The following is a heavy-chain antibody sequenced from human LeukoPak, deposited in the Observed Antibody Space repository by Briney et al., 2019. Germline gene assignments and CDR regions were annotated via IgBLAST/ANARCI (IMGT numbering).Heavy chain of an antibody. D-gene: IGHD1-26*01. CDR3: ARDTEVGPTELDY. CDR1: GYTFIRYG. V-gene: IGHV1-18*01. Sequence: ASVWVSHKASGYTFIRYGISWVRQAPGQGLEWMGWVSAWNGKTVYAQRLQDRVTMTTDTSTSTAYMELRSLTSDDTAVYYCARDTEVGPTELDYWRQASLVSVSS. J-gene: IGHJ4*02. CDR2: VSAWNGKT.